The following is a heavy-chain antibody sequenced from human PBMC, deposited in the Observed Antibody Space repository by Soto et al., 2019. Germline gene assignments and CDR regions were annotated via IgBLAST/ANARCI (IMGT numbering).Heavy chain of an antibody. Sequence: EVQLVESGGGLVQPGGSLRLSCAASGFTFSSYEMNWVRQAPGKGLEWVSYISSSGSTIYYADSVKGRFTISRDNAKNSLYLQMNSLRAEDTAVYYCARRLLSYGDEPFDLWGQGTMVTVSS. CDR1: GFTFSSYE. J-gene: IGHJ3*01. V-gene: IGHV3-48*03. CDR2: ISSSGSTI. D-gene: IGHD4-17*01. CDR3: ARRLLSYGDEPFDL.